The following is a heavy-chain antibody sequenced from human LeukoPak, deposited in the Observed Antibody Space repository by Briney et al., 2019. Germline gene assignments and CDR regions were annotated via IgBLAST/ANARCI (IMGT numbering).Heavy chain of an antibody. CDR1: GFTFTSSA. J-gene: IGHJ4*02. D-gene: IGHD6-13*01. CDR2: IVVGSGNT. V-gene: IGHV1-58*01. CDR3: AAPAAAGYFDY. Sequence: ASVKVSCKASGFTFTSSAVQWVRQARGQRLEWIGWIVVGSGNTNYAQKFQERATITRDMSTSTAYMELSSLRSEDTAVYYCAAPAAAGYFDYWGQGTLVTVSS.